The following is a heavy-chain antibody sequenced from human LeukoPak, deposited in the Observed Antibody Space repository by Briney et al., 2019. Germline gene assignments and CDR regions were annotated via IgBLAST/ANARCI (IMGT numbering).Heavy chain of an antibody. D-gene: IGHD4-23*01. Sequence: GGSLRLSCEASGFLFSNSWMSWVRQAPGKGLEWVANINQDGSEINYVDSVKGRLTISRDNAKGSLYLQVNGLRAEDTAVYFCVRDRGYSTFDYWGQGTLVTVSS. V-gene: IGHV3-7*03. J-gene: IGHJ4*02. CDR3: VRDRGYSTFDY. CDR1: GFLFSNSW. CDR2: INQDGSEI.